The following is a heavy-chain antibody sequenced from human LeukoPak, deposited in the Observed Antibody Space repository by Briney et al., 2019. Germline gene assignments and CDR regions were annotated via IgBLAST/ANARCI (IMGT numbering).Heavy chain of an antibody. CDR3: ATWGSIAVAGHHY. CDR2: ISSGSTI. Sequence: PGGSLRLSCAASGFTFSDYYMSWIRQAPGKGLEWVSYISSGSTIYYADSVKGRFTISRDNAKNSLYLQMNSLRAEDTAVYYCATWGSIAVAGHHYWGQGTLVTVSS. D-gene: IGHD6-19*01. CDR1: GFTFSDYY. V-gene: IGHV3-11*04. J-gene: IGHJ4*02.